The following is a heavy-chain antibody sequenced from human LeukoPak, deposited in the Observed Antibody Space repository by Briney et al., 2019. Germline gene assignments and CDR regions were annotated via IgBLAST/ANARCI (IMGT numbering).Heavy chain of an antibody. J-gene: IGHJ4*02. D-gene: IGHD3-10*01. CDR1: GFTFSSYS. Sequence: GGSLRLSCAASGFTFSSYSMNWVRQAPGKGLEWVSSISSSSSYIYYADSAKGRFTISRDNAKKSLYLQLNSLRAEDTAVYYCARDRGITKPPEFDYWGQGTLVTVSS. CDR3: ARDRGITKPPEFDY. V-gene: IGHV3-21*01. CDR2: ISSSSSYI.